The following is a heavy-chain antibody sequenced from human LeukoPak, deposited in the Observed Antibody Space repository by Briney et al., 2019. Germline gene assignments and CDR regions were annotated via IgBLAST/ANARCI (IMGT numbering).Heavy chain of an antibody. CDR3: AREQWLVLSHYYYYYGMDV. CDR1: GYTFTSYY. D-gene: IGHD6-19*01. V-gene: IGHV1-46*01. CDR2: INPSGGST. Sequence: GASVKVSCKASGYTFTSYYMHWVRQAPGQGLEWMGIINPSGGSTSYAQKFRGRVTMTRDTSTSTVYMELSSLRSEDTAVYYCAREQWLVLSHYYYYYGMDVWGQGTTVTVSS. J-gene: IGHJ6*02.